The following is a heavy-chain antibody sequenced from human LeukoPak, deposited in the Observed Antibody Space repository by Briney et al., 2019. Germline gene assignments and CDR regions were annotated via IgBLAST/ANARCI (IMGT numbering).Heavy chain of an antibody. CDR3: AREGEDSCGRVGLNCQY. J-gene: IGHJ4*02. Sequence: PSETLSLTCAVSGGSISRYYWSWVRQPPGKGLEWIGRIYTSGGTHYHPPIQSRVTMSVDTTKNQFSLKLSSVAAADTAVYYCAREGEDSCGRVGLNCQYWGQRTLVSVPS. V-gene: IGHV4-4*07. D-gene: IGHD3-22*01. CDR2: IYTSGGT. CDR1: GGSISRYY.